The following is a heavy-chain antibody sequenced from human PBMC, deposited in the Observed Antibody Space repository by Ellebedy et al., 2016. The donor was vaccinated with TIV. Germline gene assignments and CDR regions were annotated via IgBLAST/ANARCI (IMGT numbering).Heavy chain of an antibody. J-gene: IGHJ4*02. CDR1: GGSISSGSYY. CDR2: IYTSGST. D-gene: IGHD5-24*01. V-gene: IGHV4-61*02. CDR3: ARHGLGDFDY. Sequence: SETLSLXXTVSGGSISSGSYYWSWIRQPAGKGLEWIGRIYTSGSTNYNPSLKSRVTMSVDTSKNQFSLKLSSVTAADTAVYYCARHGLGDFDYWGQGTLVTVSS.